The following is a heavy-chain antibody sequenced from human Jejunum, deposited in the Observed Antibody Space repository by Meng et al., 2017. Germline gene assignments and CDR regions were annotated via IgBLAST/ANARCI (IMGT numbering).Heavy chain of an antibody. CDR3: ANRAAAGKMFDY. Sequence: GESLKISCVVSGFSFSSYAMSWVRQAPGKGLEWVSAISGSGGSTYYADSVKGRFTISRDNSKNTLYLQMNSLRAEDTAVYYCANRAAAGKMFDYWGQGTLVTVSS. J-gene: IGHJ4*02. CDR1: GFSFSSYA. CDR2: ISGSGGST. V-gene: IGHV3-23*01. D-gene: IGHD6-13*01.